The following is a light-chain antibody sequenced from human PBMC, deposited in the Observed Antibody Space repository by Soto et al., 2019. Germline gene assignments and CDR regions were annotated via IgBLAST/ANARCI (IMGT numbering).Light chain of an antibody. V-gene: IGKV3-11*01. J-gene: IGKJ4*01. Sequence: DIVFTQIPATRSLSLGERATLSCRASPGVSSSLAGYQQQPGQAPRLLIFDASNRATAIPTRFSGSVSGTDFTLTISSLEPEDFAVYYCQQRSNWLTLGGGTKVDIK. CDR3: QQRSNWLT. CDR2: DAS. CDR1: PGVSSS.